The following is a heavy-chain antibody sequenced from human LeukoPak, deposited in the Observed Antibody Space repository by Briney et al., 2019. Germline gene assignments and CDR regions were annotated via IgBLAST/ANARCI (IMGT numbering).Heavy chain of an antibody. CDR2: LSHNVAIK. CDR1: GFSFSSYG. V-gene: IGHV3-30*03. D-gene: IGHD6-13*01. J-gene: IGHJ4*02. CDR3: ARRPGSRWYLY. Sequence: GGSLRLSCAVSGFSFSSYGVHWVRQAPGKGVEWVGTLSHNVAIKYYPDSVKGRFTISRDNAKNSLYLQMNSLRAEDTAVYYCARRPGSRWYLYWGQGTLVTVSS.